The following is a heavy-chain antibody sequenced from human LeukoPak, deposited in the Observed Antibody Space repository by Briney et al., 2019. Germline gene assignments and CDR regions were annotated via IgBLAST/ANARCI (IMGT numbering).Heavy chain of an antibody. D-gene: IGHD4-11*01. CDR1: GYSFTSYW. Sequence: GESLKISCKGSGYSFTSYWIGWVRQMPGKGLEWMGIIYPGDSDTRYSPSFQGQVTISADKSISTACLQWSSLKASDTAMYFCARRTTVTTHNWFDPWGQGTLVTVSS. J-gene: IGHJ5*02. V-gene: IGHV5-51*01. CDR2: IYPGDSDT. CDR3: ARRTTVTTHNWFDP.